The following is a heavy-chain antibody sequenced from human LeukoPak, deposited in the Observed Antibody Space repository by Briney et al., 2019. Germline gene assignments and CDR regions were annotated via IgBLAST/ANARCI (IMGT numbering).Heavy chain of an antibody. CDR1: GFTFSSYA. V-gene: IGHV3-30-3*01. CDR2: LSYDGSNK. J-gene: IGHJ4*02. D-gene: IGHD2-15*01. Sequence: GGSLRLSCAASGFTFSSYAMHWVRQAPGKGLEWVAVLSYDGSNKYYADSVKGRFTISRDNSKNTLYLQMNSLRAEDTAVYHCARDLVVAAKVGTNFDYWGQGTLVTVSS. CDR3: ARDLVVAAKVGTNFDY.